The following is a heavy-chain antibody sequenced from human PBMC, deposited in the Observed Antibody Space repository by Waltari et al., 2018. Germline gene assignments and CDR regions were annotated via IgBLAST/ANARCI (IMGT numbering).Heavy chain of an antibody. CDR1: GLPFSSSW. CDR3: ARDRAYSSVDY. D-gene: IGHD5-18*01. CDR2: INQEESAK. V-gene: IGHV3-7*01. J-gene: IGHJ4*02. Sequence: EMQLVESGGGLVQPGGSLRLSCADSGLPFSSSWMTWVRQAPGRGRERGAIINQEESAKYYRDSGEGRFTISRDNAKNSLYLQMNSLRAEDTAIYYCARDRAYSSVDYWGQGTLVTVAS.